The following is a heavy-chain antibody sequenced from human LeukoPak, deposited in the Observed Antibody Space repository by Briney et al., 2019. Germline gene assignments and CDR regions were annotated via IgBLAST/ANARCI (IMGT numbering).Heavy chain of an antibody. Sequence: ASLKVSCKASGYTFTSYDINWVRQATGQGLEWMGWMNPNSGNTGYAQKFQGRVTMTRNTSISTAYMELSSLRSEDTAVYYCATTTEYSSGWYYFDYWGQGTLVTVSS. D-gene: IGHD6-19*01. V-gene: IGHV1-8*01. CDR1: GYTFTSYD. CDR2: MNPNSGNT. J-gene: IGHJ4*02. CDR3: ATTTEYSSGWYYFDY.